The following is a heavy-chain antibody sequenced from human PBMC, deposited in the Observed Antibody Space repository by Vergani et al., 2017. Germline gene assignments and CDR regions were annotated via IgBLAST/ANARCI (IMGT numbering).Heavy chain of an antibody. D-gene: IGHD1-26*01. CDR2: INHSGST. CDR3: ARGPGGSYRFAYFQH. Sequence: QVQLQQWGAGLLKPSETLSLTCAVYGGSFSGYYWSWIRQPPGKGLEWIGEINHSGSTNYNPSLKSRVTISVDTSKNQFSLKLSSVTAADTAVYYCARGPGGSYRFAYFQHWGQGTLVTVSS. CDR1: GGSFSGYY. V-gene: IGHV4-34*01. J-gene: IGHJ1*01.